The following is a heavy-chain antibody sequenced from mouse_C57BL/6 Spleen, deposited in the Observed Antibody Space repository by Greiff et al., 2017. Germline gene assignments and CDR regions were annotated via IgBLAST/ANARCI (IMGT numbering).Heavy chain of an antibody. V-gene: IGHV1-15*01. Sequence: QVQLQQSGAELVRPGASVTLSCKASGYTFTDYEMHWVKQTPVHGLEWIGAIDPETGGTAYNQKFKGKAILTADKSSSTAYMELRSLTSEDSAVYYCTRVGTGTGFDYWGQGTTLTVSS. J-gene: IGHJ2*01. D-gene: IGHD4-1*01. CDR1: GYTFTDYE. CDR3: TRVGTGTGFDY. CDR2: IDPETGGT.